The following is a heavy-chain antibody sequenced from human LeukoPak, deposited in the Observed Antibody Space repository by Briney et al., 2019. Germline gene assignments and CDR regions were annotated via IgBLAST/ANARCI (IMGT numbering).Heavy chain of an antibody. D-gene: IGHD6-13*01. CDR3: ARGGDYSSSPDY. CDR2: IYHSGST. Sequence: SETLSLTCAVSGGSISSGGYSWSWIRQPPGKGLEWIGYIYHSGSTYYNPSLKSRVTISVDRSKNQFSLKLSSVTAADTAVYYCARGGDYSSSPDYWGQGTLVTVSS. CDR1: GGSISSGGYS. V-gene: IGHV4-30-2*01. J-gene: IGHJ4*02.